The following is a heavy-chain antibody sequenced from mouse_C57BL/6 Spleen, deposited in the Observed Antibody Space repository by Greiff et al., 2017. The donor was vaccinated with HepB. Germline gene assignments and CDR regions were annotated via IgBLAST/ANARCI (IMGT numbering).Heavy chain of an antibody. V-gene: IGHV1-39*01. J-gene: IGHJ2*01. Sequence: VQLQQSGPELVKPGASVKISCKASGYSFTDYNMTWVKQSNGKSLDWIGVINPNYGTTSYNQKFKGKATLTVDQSSSTAYMQLNSLTSEDAADYYGERLGLTARGCDYWGQGTTLTVAS. CDR2: INPNYGTT. CDR3: ERLGLTARGCDY. CDR1: GYSFTDYN. D-gene: IGHD3-2*01.